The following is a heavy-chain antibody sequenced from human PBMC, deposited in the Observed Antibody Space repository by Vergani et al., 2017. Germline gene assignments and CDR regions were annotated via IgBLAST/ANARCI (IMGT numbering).Heavy chain of an antibody. Sequence: EVQLVESGGGLVQPGGSLRLSCSASGFTFSSYAMHWVRQAPGKGLEYVSAISSNGGSTYYADSVKGRFTISRDNSKNTLYLQMSSLRTEDTAVYYCVAGSRSYYLSLMDNWFDAWGQGTLVTVSS. J-gene: IGHJ5*02. CDR2: ISSNGGST. D-gene: IGHD3-10*01. V-gene: IGHV3-64D*06. CDR3: VAGSRSYYLSLMDNWFDA. CDR1: GFTFSSYA.